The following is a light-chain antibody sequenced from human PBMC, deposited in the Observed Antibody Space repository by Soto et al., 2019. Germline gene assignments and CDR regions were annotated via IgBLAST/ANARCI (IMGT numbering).Light chain of an antibody. CDR2: EVS. J-gene: IGLJ1*01. CDR3: TSYTSSSTPYV. Sequence: QSALTQPASVSASPGQSITISCTGTSSDVGGYKYVSWYQQYPGKAPKLMMYEVSNRPSGISKRFSGSKSGNTASLTITGLRAEDEGYYYCTSYTSSSTPYVFGTGTKLTVL. V-gene: IGLV2-14*01. CDR1: SSDVGGYKY.